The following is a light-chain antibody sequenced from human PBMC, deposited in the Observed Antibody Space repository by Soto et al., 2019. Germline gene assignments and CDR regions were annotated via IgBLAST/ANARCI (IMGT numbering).Light chain of an antibody. Sequence: QSVLTQPPSVSGAPGQRVTISCTGSSSNIGAGYDVHWYQQLPGTAPKLLIYGNSNRPSGVPDRFSGSKSGTSASLAITGLKADDEADYYCQSYDRSLSGVVFGGGTKVTVL. CDR3: QSYDRSLSGVV. J-gene: IGLJ2*01. CDR1: SSNIGAGYD. CDR2: GNS. V-gene: IGLV1-40*01.